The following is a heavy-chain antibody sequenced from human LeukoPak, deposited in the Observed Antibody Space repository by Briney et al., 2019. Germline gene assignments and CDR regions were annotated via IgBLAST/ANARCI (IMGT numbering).Heavy chain of an antibody. J-gene: IGHJ6*03. Sequence: PSETLSLTCAVYGGSFSGFYWSWIRQSPGKGLEWIGEIKHSGSTNYNPSLKSRVTISVDTSKNQFSLKLRSLTAADTAVYYCARINTYSDFRSGQAGGYMGVWGKGTTVTVSS. CDR3: ARINTYSDFRSGQAGGYMGV. CDR1: GGSFSGFY. CDR2: IKHSGST. D-gene: IGHD3-3*01. V-gene: IGHV4-34*01.